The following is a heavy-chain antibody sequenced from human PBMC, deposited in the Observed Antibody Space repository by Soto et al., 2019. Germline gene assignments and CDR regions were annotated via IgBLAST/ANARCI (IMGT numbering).Heavy chain of an antibody. CDR1: GGSISSYY. D-gene: IGHD1-26*01. CDR3: ATFRGGGAGEYFDY. J-gene: IGHJ4*02. Sequence: SETLSLTCTVSGGSISSYYWSWIRQPPGKGLEWIGYIHYSGSTNSNPSLKSRVTMSVDTSKNQFSLKLSSVTAADTAVYYCATFRGGGAGEYFDYWGQGILVTVSS. V-gene: IGHV4-59*08. CDR2: IHYSGST.